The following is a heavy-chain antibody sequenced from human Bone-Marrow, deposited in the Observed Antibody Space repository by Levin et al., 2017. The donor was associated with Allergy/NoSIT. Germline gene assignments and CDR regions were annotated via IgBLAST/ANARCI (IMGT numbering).Heavy chain of an antibody. D-gene: IGHD3-22*01. Sequence: SETLSLVCSVSGGSMRNYYWSWIRQAPGKGLEWIGYMYNSVSSNYNPSLNGRGTISLDTSKNQFSLNLNSATAVDTAVYYCARSPDSTVYQFAFWGQGILVTVSS. CDR2: MYNSVSS. J-gene: IGHJ4*02. CDR1: GGSMRNYY. CDR3: ARSPDSTVYQFAF. V-gene: IGHV4-59*01.